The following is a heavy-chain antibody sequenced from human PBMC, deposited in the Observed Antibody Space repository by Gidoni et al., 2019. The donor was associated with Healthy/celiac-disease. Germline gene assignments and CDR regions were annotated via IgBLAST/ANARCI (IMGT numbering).Heavy chain of an antibody. J-gene: IGHJ4*02. V-gene: IGHV3-20*04. CDR2: INRNGGST. CDR1: GFTFDDYG. Sequence: SLRLSCAASGFTFDDYGMSWVRQAPGKGLEWVSGINRNGGSTGYADSVKGRFTISRDNAKNSLYLQMNSLRAEDTALYYCARETGYSYGLDYWGQGTLVTVSS. D-gene: IGHD5-18*01. CDR3: ARETGYSYGLDY.